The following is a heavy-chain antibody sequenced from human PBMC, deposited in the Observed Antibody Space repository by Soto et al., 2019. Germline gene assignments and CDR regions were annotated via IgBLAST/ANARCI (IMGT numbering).Heavy chain of an antibody. J-gene: IGHJ6*02. Sequence: SVKVSWKASGGGFSSYAMSWVRQAPDTVLEWMGGIIPIFGTANYAQKFQGRVTITADESTSTAYMELSSLRSEDTAVYYCARDGTAMADNYYYYYGMDVWGQGTTVTVSS. D-gene: IGHD5-18*01. V-gene: IGHV1-69*01. CDR1: GGGFSSYA. CDR2: IIPIFGTA. CDR3: ARDGTAMADNYYYYYGMDV.